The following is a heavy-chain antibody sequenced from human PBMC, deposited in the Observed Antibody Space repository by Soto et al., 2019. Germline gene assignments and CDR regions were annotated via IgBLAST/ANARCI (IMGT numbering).Heavy chain of an antibody. CDR1: GYTFTSYD. V-gene: IGHV1-8*01. Sequence: ASVKVSCKASGYTFTSYDINWVRQATGQGLEWMGWMNSNSVNIGYAQKFQGSVTLTRNTSISTAYMELSSLRSEDMALYYCARGPRNYYDSIGFRFLPSFEYFQHWGQGTLVTVSS. D-gene: IGHD3-22*01. CDR3: ARGPRNYYDSIGFRFLPSFEYFQH. CDR2: MNSNSVNI. J-gene: IGHJ1*01.